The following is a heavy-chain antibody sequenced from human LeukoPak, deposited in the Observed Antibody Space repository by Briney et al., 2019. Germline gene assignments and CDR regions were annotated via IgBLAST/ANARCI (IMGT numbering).Heavy chain of an antibody. CDR3: ARDHLFSGGDDFWSGYLAPFDP. D-gene: IGHD3-3*01. Sequence: PSETLSLTCTVSGGSTSSYYWGWIRQPPGKGLEWIGSIHHSGRTYYNPSLKSRVTISADTSKNQFSLKLSSVTAADTAVYYCARDHLFSGGDDFWSGYLAPFDPWGQGTLVTVSS. V-gene: IGHV4-38-2*02. J-gene: IGHJ5*02. CDR1: GGSTSSYY. CDR2: IHHSGRT.